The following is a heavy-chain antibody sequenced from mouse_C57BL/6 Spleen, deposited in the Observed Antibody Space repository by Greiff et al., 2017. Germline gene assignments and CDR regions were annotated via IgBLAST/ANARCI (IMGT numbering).Heavy chain of an antibody. V-gene: IGHV5-4*01. CDR1: GFTFSSYA. Sequence: EVQLVESGGGLVKPGGSLKLSCAASGFTFSSYAMSWVRQTPEKRLEWVATISDGGSYTYYPDNVKGRFTISRDNAKNNLYLQMSHLKSEDTAMYYCARDRGWPTHWGQGTTLTVSS. CDR2: ISDGGSYT. D-gene: IGHD2-3*01. J-gene: IGHJ2*01. CDR3: ARDRGWPTH.